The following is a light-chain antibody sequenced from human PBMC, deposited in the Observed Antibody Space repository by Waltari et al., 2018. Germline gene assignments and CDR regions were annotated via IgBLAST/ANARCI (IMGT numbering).Light chain of an antibody. CDR2: WAS. Sequence: DIVMTQSPDSLALSLGERATINCKSSQSVLHSSNNKNYLAWYQQKPGQPPNLLIYWASTRASGVPDRFSGSGSGTDFTLTISSLQAEDVAVYDCQQYYNAPLTFGGGTKVEIK. CDR3: QQYYNAPLT. J-gene: IGKJ4*01. CDR1: QSVLHSSNNKNY. V-gene: IGKV4-1*01.